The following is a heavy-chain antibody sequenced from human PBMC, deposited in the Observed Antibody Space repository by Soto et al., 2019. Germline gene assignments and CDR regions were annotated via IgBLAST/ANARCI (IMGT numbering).Heavy chain of an antibody. Sequence: GGSLRLSCAASGCIISNYGMHWVRQAPGKGLEWVAVISYDGSDEYYADSVKGRFTIFRDNSKDTLYLQMNSLRVEDTAVYYCAKPLGDWNYGYFDYWGQGTLVTVSS. CDR3: AKPLGDWNYGYFDY. CDR1: GCIISNYG. D-gene: IGHD1-7*01. CDR2: ISYDGSDE. V-gene: IGHV3-30*18. J-gene: IGHJ4*02.